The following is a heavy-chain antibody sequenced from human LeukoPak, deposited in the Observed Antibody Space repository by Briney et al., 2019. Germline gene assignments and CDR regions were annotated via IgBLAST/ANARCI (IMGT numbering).Heavy chain of an antibody. CDR2: INPNSGGT. Sequence: ASVKVSCKASGYTFTGYYMHWVRQAPGQGLEWMGWINPNSGGTNYAQKFQGRVTMTRDTSISTAYMELSRLRSDDTAVYYCAREKWQQLAQDDAFDIWGQGTMVTVSS. CDR1: GYTFTGYY. J-gene: IGHJ3*02. CDR3: AREKWQQLAQDDAFDI. V-gene: IGHV1-2*02. D-gene: IGHD6-13*01.